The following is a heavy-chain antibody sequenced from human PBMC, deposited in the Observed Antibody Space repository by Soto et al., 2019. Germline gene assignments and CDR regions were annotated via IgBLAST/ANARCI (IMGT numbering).Heavy chain of an antibody. V-gene: IGHV3-66*01. CDR2: ISSDDST. CDR1: GFTVSSFY. CDR3: ARDRSGGAYHFWH. D-gene: IGHD3-3*01. J-gene: IGHJ4*02. Sequence: PGGSLRLSCAASGFTVSSFYMTWFREAPGKGLEGVSVISSDDSTYYADSVKGRFTISRDNSKNTLYLQMNSLRAEHTAVYYCARDRSGGAYHFWHGGQGTLVTVSS.